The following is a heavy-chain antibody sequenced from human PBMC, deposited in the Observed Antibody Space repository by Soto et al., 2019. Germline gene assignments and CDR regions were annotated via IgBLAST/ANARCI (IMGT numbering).Heavy chain of an antibody. CDR1: GFTFSRCE. V-gene: IGHV3-48*03. D-gene: IGHD3-10*01. Sequence: WAASGFTFSRCELHWVRQAPGKGLEWISYISSSGSTAYYASSVEGRFTISRDNANNSVYLQMDSLRAEDTALYYCTRAAWFPYLSFYWGQGALVTVSS. CDR2: ISSSGSTA. J-gene: IGHJ4*02. CDR3: TRAAWFPYLSFY.